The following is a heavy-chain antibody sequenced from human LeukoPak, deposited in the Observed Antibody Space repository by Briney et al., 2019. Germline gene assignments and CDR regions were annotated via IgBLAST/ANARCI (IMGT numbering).Heavy chain of an antibody. CDR2: ISGSGGGI. Sequence: QPGGSLRLSCAASGFTFSNYAMTWVRRAPGKGLEWVSVISGSGGGIYYADFVKGRFTISRDNSKNTLYLQMNSPRAEDTAVYYCAKYVSAKGPPYALDVWGQGTTVTVSS. D-gene: IGHD2/OR15-2a*01. J-gene: IGHJ6*02. V-gene: IGHV3-23*01. CDR1: GFTFSNYA. CDR3: AKYVSAKGPPYALDV.